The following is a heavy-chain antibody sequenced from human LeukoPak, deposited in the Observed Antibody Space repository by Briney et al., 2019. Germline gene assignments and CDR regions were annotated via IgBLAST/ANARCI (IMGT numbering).Heavy chain of an antibody. J-gene: IGHJ3*02. CDR3: ARRGGFIVVVPAAPRRHAFDI. CDR1: GGSFSGYY. CDR2: INHSGST. D-gene: IGHD2-2*01. V-gene: IGHV4-34*01. Sequence: SETLSLTCAVYGGSFSGYYWSWIRQPPGKGLEWIGEINHSGSTNYNPSLKSRVTISVDTSKNQFSLKLSSVTAADTAVYYCARRGGFIVVVPAAPRRHAFDIWGQGTMVTVSS.